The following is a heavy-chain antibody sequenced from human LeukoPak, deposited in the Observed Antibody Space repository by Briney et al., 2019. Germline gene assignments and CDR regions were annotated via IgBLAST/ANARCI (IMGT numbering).Heavy chain of an antibody. CDR3: ARESIAEVAGRVPVVFDI. CDR1: GFTFSSYG. CDR2: IWYDRSNK. Sequence: GGSLRLSCAPSGFTFSSYGMHWVRQAPGKGLEWVAVIWYDRSNKYYADSVKGRFTISRDNSKNTLYLQMNSLRAEDTAVYYCARESIAEVAGRVPVVFDIWGQGTMVTVSS. V-gene: IGHV3-33*08. D-gene: IGHD6-19*01. J-gene: IGHJ3*02.